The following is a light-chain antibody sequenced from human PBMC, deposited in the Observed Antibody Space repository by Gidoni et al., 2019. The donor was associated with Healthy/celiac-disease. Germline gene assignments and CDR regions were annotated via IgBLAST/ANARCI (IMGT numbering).Light chain of an antibody. CDR3: CSYAGSL. Sequence: QSALTQPRSVSGSPGQSVTISCTGTSSDVGGYNYVSWYQQHPGKAPKLMIYDVSKRPSVVPDRFSGSNSGNTASLTISGLQAEDEADYYCCSYAGSLFGGGTKLTVL. J-gene: IGLJ2*01. CDR1: SSDVGGYNY. V-gene: IGLV2-11*01. CDR2: DVS.